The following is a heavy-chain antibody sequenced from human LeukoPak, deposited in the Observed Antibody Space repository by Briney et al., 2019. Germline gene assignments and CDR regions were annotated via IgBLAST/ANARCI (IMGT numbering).Heavy chain of an antibody. Sequence: GGSLRLSCAASGFTFSSYGMHWVRQAPGKGLEWVAVISYDGGDKYFADSVKGRFTISRDNSKNTLYLQMNSLRAEDTAVYYCAKAPRPWVGGATGSRYYFHYWGQGTLVTVSS. CDR1: GFTFSSYG. CDR2: ISYDGGDK. CDR3: AKAPRPWVGGATGSRYYFHY. J-gene: IGHJ4*02. V-gene: IGHV3-30*18. D-gene: IGHD1-26*01.